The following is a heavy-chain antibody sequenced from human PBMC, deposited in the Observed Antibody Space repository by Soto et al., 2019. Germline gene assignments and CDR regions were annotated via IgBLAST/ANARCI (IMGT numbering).Heavy chain of an antibody. CDR1: GGAFSSYA. J-gene: IGHJ2*01. V-gene: IGHV1-69*19. D-gene: IGHD2-8*01. Sequence: QVQLVQSGAEVKKPGSSVKVSCKASGGAFSSYAISWVRQAPGQGLEWMGGNLPLFNISNYAQKFQGRGTTTAAESTSTASMGLRNMTPDDTALYYSARRRVGNGCWYCDLWGSGTLITVS. CDR2: NLPLFNIS. CDR3: ARRRVGNGCWYCDL.